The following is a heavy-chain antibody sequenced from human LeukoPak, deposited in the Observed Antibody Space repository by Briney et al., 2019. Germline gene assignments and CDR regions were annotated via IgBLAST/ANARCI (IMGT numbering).Heavy chain of an antibody. CDR1: GYTFTSYG. Sequence: ASVKVSCKASGYTFTSYGISWVRQAPGQGLEWMGWINPDNGATIYAQKFQGRVTMTRDTPISTVYMELNTLISDDTAIYYCARYLSGYDYFDYWGQGTLVTVSS. D-gene: IGHD5-12*01. CDR3: ARYLSGYDYFDY. V-gene: IGHV1-2*02. CDR2: INPDNGAT. J-gene: IGHJ4*02.